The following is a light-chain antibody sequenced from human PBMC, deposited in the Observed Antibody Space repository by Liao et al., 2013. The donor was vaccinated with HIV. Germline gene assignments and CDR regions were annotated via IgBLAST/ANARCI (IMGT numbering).Light chain of an antibody. CDR3: QAWDSSTGV. J-gene: IGLJ3*02. V-gene: IGLV3-1*01. CDR2: QDM. Sequence: SYELTQPPSVSVSPGQTASITCSGDKLGDKYASWYQQNPGQSPVVVIYQDMKRPSGIPDRFSGSNSGNTATLTISGTQAMDEADYYCQAWDSSTGVFGGGTKLTVL. CDR1: KLGDKY.